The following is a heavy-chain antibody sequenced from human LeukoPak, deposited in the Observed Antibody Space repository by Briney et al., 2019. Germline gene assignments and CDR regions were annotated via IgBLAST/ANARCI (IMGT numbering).Heavy chain of an antibody. CDR2: IYYSGST. D-gene: IGHD6-13*01. CDR3: AREPDIAAAGTPALGY. V-gene: IGHV4-39*07. CDR1: GGSISSSSYY. J-gene: IGHJ4*02. Sequence: SETLSLTCTVSGGSISSSSYYWGWIRQPPGKGLEWIGSIYYSGSTYYNPSLKSRVTISVDTSKNQFSLKLSSVTAADTAVYYCAREPDIAAAGTPALGYWGQGTLVTVSS.